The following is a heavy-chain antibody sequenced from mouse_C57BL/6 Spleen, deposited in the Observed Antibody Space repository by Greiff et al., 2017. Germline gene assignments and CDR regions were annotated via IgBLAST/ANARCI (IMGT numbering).Heavy chain of an antibody. V-gene: IGHV3-6*01. J-gene: IGHJ2*01. CDR2: ISYDGSN. D-gene: IGHD1-1*01. CDR3: ARGHYYGSHYFDY. CDR1: GYSITSGYY. Sequence: EVQRVESGPGLVKPSQSLSLTCSVTGYSITSGYYWNWIRQFPGNKLEWMGYISYDGSNNYNPSLKNRISITRDTSKNQFFLKLNSVTTEDTATYYCARGHYYGSHYFDYWGQGTTLTVSS.